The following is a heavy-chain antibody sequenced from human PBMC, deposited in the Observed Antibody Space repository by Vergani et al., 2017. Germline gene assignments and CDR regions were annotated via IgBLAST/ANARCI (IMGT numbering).Heavy chain of an antibody. Sequence: QVQLLQSGSELKKPGASVRISCEASGYTFTNYPLIWVRQAPGQGLEFMGWMNPNSGNTGYAQKFQGRVTITRNTSISTAYMELSSLRSEDTAVYYCARGRGITMVRGVYPNWFDPWGQGTLVTVSS. CDR1: GYTFTNYP. J-gene: IGHJ5*02. D-gene: IGHD3-10*01. CDR2: MNPNSGNT. CDR3: ARGRGITMVRGVYPNWFDP. V-gene: IGHV1-8*03.